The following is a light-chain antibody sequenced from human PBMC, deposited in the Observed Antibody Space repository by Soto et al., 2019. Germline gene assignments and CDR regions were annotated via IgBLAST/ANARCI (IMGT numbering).Light chain of an antibody. Sequence: EVVMTQSPALLSVSPGERVTLSCRASQSVNNNLAWYQQQPGQAPRLLIYDTSSRATGVPARFSGSGSGTEFTLTISSLKAEDFAVYYCQQYHDRPPLTFGGGTKVEI. V-gene: IGKV3-15*01. CDR2: DTS. J-gene: IGKJ4*01. CDR1: QSVNNN. CDR3: QQYHDRPPLT.